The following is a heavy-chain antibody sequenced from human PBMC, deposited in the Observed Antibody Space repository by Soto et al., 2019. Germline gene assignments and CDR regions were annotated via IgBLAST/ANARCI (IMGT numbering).Heavy chain of an antibody. CDR2: MNPNSGNT. D-gene: IGHD2-21*02. CDR3: ARGARLAYCGGDCFYWFDP. J-gene: IGHJ5*02. V-gene: IGHV1-8*01. Sequence: ASVKVSCKASGYIFTSYDINWVRQATGQGLEWMGWMNPNSGNTGYAQKFQGRITMTRNTSINTAYMELSSLRSEDTAVYYCARGARLAYCGGDCFYWFDPWGQGTLVTGSS. CDR1: GYIFTSYD.